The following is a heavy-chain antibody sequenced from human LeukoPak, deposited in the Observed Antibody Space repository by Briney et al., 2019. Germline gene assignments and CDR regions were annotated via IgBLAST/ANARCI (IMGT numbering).Heavy chain of an antibody. CDR3: ARAPTVTGSYYYYYMDV. CDR1: GFIFSSYA. V-gene: IGHV3-23*01. Sequence: GGSLRLSCAASGFIFSSYAMSWVRQAPGKGLEWVSTISGSGGSTYYADSVKGRFTISRDNSKNTLYLQMNSLRAEDTAVYYCARAPTVTGSYYYYYMDVWGKGTTVTVSS. J-gene: IGHJ6*03. D-gene: IGHD4-11*01. CDR2: ISGSGGST.